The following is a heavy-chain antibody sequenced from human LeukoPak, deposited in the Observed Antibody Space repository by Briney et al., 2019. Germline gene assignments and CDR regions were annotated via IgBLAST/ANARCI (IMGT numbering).Heavy chain of an antibody. D-gene: IGHD3-22*01. CDR3: ARDSERVIVKGGFDY. V-gene: IGHV3-7*01. CDR2: IKQDGSEK. Sequence: PGGSLRLSCAASGFTFSSYWMSWVRQAPGKGLEWVANIKQDGSEKYYVDSVKGRFTISRDNAKNSLYLQMNSLRAEDTAVYYCARDSERVIVKGGFDYWGQGTLVTVSS. CDR1: GFTFSSYW. J-gene: IGHJ4*02.